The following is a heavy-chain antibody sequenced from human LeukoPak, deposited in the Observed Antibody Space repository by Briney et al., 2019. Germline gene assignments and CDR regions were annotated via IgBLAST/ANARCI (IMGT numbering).Heavy chain of an antibody. V-gene: IGHV4-34*10. CDR1: GGSISSYY. CDR2: INHSGST. J-gene: IGHJ4*02. D-gene: IGHD2-2*01. Sequence: SETLSLTCTVSGGSISSYYWSWIRQPAGKGLEWIGEINHSGSTIYNPSLQSRVTISVDTSKNQFYLRLSSVTAADTAVYYCANMGGYCSSISCYGWGQGTLLTVSS. CDR3: ANMGGYCSSISCYG.